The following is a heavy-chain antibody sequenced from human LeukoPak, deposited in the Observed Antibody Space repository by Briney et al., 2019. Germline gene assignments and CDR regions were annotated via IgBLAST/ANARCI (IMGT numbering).Heavy chain of an antibody. CDR1: GYTFTSYY. CDR2: INPNSGGT. CDR3: AVSGPNYYYYYYMDV. Sequence: ASVKVSCKASGYTFTSYYMHWVRQAPGQGLEWMGWINPNSGGTNYAQKFQGRVTMTRDTSISTAYMELSRLRSDDTAVYYCAVSGPNYYYYYYMDVWGKGTTVTISS. D-gene: IGHD5-12*01. J-gene: IGHJ6*03. V-gene: IGHV1-2*02.